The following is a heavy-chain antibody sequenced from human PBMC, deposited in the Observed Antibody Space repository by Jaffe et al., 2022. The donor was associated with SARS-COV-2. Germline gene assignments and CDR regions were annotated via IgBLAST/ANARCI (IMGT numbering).Heavy chain of an antibody. CDR3: ARETLQWLGTRYYYYYGMDV. D-gene: IGHD6-19*01. J-gene: IGHJ6*02. CDR2: IWYDGSNK. Sequence: QVQLVESGGGVVQPGRSLRLSCAASGFTFSSYGMHWVRQAPGKGLEWVAVIWYDGSNKYYADSVKGRFTISRDNSKNTLYLQMNSLRAEDTAVYYCARETLQWLGTRYYYYYGMDVWGQGTTVTVSS. V-gene: IGHV3-33*01. CDR1: GFTFSSYG.